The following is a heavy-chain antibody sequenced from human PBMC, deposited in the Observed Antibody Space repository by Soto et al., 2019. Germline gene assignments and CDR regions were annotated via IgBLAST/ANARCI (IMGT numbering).Heavy chain of an antibody. J-gene: IGHJ4*02. Sequence: PGGSLRLSCSASGFTFSSYAMHWVRQAPGKGLEYVSAISSNGGSTYYADSVKGRFTISRDNSKNTLYLQMSSLRAEDTAVYYCVKGAWEKPSASFDYWGQGTLVTVSS. D-gene: IGHD1-26*01. CDR3: VKGAWEKPSASFDY. V-gene: IGHV3-64D*06. CDR2: ISSNGGST. CDR1: GFTFSSYA.